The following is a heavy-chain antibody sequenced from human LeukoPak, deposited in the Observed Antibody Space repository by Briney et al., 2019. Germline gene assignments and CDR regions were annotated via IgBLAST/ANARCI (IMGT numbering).Heavy chain of an antibody. J-gene: IGHJ4*02. CDR3: AKDSSGWYGYDY. V-gene: IGHV3-23*01. CDR2: ISGSGGST. Sequence: GGSLRLSCAASGFTFSSYGMSWVRQAPGKGLEWVSAISGSGGSTYYADSVKGRFTISRDNTKNTLYLQMNSLRAEDTAVYYCAKDSSGWYGYDYWGQGTLVTVSS. CDR1: GFTFSSYG. D-gene: IGHD6-19*01.